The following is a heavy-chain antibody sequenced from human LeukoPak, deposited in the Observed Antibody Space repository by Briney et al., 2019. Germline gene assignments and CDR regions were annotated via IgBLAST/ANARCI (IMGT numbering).Heavy chain of an antibody. Sequence: SETLSLTCTVSGGSISSSSYYWGWIRQPPGTGLGWIGSIYYSGSTYYNPSLKSRVTISVDTSKNQFSLKLSSVTAADTAVYYCARRRIAAAFPPYYYYMDVWGKGTTVTVSS. CDR1: GGSISSSSYY. V-gene: IGHV4-39*01. CDR3: ARRRIAAAFPPYYYYMDV. D-gene: IGHD6-13*01. J-gene: IGHJ6*03. CDR2: IYYSGST.